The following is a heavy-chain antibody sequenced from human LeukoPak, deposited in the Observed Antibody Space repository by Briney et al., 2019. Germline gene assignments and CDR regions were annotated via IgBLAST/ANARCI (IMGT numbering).Heavy chain of an antibody. CDR3: ARDFEFGSAAGTPN. J-gene: IGHJ4*02. D-gene: IGHD6-13*01. CDR2: IRYDGSNK. V-gene: IGHV3-30*02. CDR1: GFTFSSYG. Sequence: PGGSLRLSCAASGFTFSSYGMHWVRQAPGKGLEWVAFIRYDGSNKYYADSVKGRFTISRDNAKNSLYLQMNSLRAEDTAVYYCARDFEFGSAAGTPNWGQGTLVTVSS.